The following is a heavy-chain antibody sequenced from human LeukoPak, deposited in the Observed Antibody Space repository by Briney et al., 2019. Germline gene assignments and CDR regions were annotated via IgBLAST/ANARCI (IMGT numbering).Heavy chain of an antibody. J-gene: IGHJ4*02. Sequence: GGSLRLSCAASGFTFNGYWMSWVRQAPGKGLEWEANIQQDGSEKKYVDSVKGRFTISRDNAKNSLYLQMDSLRAEDTAVYYCVRLRYTYGKNFDCWGQGTLVTVSS. CDR1: GFTFNGYW. V-gene: IGHV3-7*01. D-gene: IGHD5-18*01. CDR2: IQQDGSEK. CDR3: VRLRYTYGKNFDC.